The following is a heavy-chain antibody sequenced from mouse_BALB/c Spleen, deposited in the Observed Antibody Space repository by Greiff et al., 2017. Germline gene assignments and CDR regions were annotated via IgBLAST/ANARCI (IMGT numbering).Heavy chain of an antibody. Sequence: EVQGVESGGGLVQPGGSLKLSCAASGFTFSSYGMSWVRQTPDKRLELVATINSNGGSTYYPDSVKGRFTISRDNAKNTLYLQMSSLKSEDTAMYYCARDDGYSYFDYWGQGTTLTVSS. V-gene: IGHV5-6-3*01. CDR3: ARDDGYSYFDY. CDR2: INSNGGST. D-gene: IGHD2-3*01. CDR1: GFTFSSYG. J-gene: IGHJ2*01.